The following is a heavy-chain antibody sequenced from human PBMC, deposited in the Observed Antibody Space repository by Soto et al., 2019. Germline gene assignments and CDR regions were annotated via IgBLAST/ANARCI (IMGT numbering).Heavy chain of an antibody. Sequence: GGSLRLSCAASGFTFSIYAMSWVRQAPEKGLEWVSAISGSGGSTYYADSVKGRFTISRDNSKNTLYLQMNSLRAEDTAVYYCAKDRSGGEGMDVWGQGTTVTVSS. J-gene: IGHJ6*02. CDR1: GFTFSIYA. V-gene: IGHV3-23*01. D-gene: IGHD3-10*01. CDR2: ISGSGGST. CDR3: AKDRSGGEGMDV.